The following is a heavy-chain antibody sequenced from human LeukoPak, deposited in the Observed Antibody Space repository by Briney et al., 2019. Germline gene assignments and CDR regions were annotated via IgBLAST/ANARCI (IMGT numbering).Heavy chain of an antibody. CDR2: IYYSGST. Sequence: SETLSLTCTVSGGSISSYYWSWLRQPPGKGLEWIGYIYYSGSTNYNPSLKSRVTISVDTSKNQFSLKLSSVTAADTAVYYCATSLGAGYFQHWGQGTLVTVSS. V-gene: IGHV4-59*08. CDR1: GGSISSYY. CDR3: ATSLGAGYFQH. J-gene: IGHJ1*01. D-gene: IGHD3-10*01.